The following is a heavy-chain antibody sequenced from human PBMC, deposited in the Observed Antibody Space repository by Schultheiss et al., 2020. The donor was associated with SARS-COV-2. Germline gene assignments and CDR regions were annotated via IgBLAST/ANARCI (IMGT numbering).Heavy chain of an antibody. Sequence: ASVKVSCKASGGTFSSYGISWVRQAPGQGLEWMGWSNAGNGNTKYSQEFQGRVTLTTDASSSTAYMELRSLRSDDTAVYYCARVLGLVGASPFDSWGQGTTVTVSS. J-gene: IGHJ4*03. D-gene: IGHD1-26*01. V-gene: IGHV1-18*01. CDR3: ARVLGLVGASPFDS. CDR2: SNAGNGNT. CDR1: GGTFSSYG.